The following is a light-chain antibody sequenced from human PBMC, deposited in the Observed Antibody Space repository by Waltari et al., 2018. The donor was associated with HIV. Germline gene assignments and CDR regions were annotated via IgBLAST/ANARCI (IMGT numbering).Light chain of an antibody. CDR3: QQASALPLT. CDR1: HNIATY. Sequence: DILMTQSPASLSASLGDSVTMPCRSSHNIATYVNWYQQRPGKPPSLLIYSASTFHIGVPSRFAGAGSGRLFTLTINRLQSEDFASYFCQQASALPLTFGGWTNV. J-gene: IGKJ4*01. CDR2: SAS. V-gene: IGKV1-39*01.